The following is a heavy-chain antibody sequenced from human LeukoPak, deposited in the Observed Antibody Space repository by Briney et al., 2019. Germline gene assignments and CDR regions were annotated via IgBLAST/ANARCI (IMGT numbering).Heavy chain of an antibody. V-gene: IGHV3-23*01. Sequence: GGSLRLSCAASGFTFSSYAMTWVRQAPGKGLEWVAGLSDSGGTTYYAESVKGRFTISRDNSKNTLYLQMTSLRGEDTAKYYCAKQGGLEAPFDYWGQGTLVTVSS. CDR2: LSDSGGTT. CDR3: AKQGGLEAPFDY. D-gene: IGHD1-1*01. CDR1: GFTFSSYA. J-gene: IGHJ4*02.